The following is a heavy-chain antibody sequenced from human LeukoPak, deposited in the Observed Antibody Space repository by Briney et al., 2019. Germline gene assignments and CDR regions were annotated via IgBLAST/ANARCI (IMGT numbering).Heavy chain of an antibody. CDR3: ARHYQAVAGTLGY. CDR2: INHSGST. V-gene: IGHV4-34*01. Sequence: PSETLSLTCAVYGGSFSGYYWSWIRQPPGKGLEWIGEINHSGSTNYNPSLKSRVTISVDTSKNRFSLKLSSVTAADTAVYYCARHYQAVAGTLGYWGQGTLVTVSS. CDR1: GGSFSGYY. J-gene: IGHJ4*02. D-gene: IGHD6-19*01.